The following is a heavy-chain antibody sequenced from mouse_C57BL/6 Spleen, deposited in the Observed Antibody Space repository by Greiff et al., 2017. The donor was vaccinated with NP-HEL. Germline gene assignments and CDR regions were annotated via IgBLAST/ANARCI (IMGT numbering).Heavy chain of an antibody. V-gene: IGHV5-17*01. CDR3: ARADYDDGYYFDY. D-gene: IGHD2-4*01. J-gene: IGHJ2*01. CDR1: GFTFSDYG. Sequence: EVQGVESEGGLVKPGGSLKLSCAASGFTFSDYGMHWVRQAPEKGLEWVAYISSGSSTIYYADTVKGRFTISRDNAKNTLFLQMTSLRSEDTAMYYCARADYDDGYYFDYWGQGTTLTVSS. CDR2: ISSGSSTI.